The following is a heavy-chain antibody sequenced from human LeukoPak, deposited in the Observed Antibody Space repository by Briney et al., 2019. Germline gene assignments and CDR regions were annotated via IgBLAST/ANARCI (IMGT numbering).Heavy chain of an antibody. CDR2: IYYSGST. CDR3: ARDSCSSTSCRNWFDP. V-gene: IGHV4-59*01. D-gene: IGHD2-2*01. Sequence: SETLSLTCTVSGGSISSYYWSWIRQPPGKGLEWIGYIYYSGSTNYNPSLKSRVTISVDTSKNQFSLKLSSVTAADTAVYCCARDSCSSTSCRNWFDPWGQGTLVTVSS. J-gene: IGHJ5*02. CDR1: GGSISSYY.